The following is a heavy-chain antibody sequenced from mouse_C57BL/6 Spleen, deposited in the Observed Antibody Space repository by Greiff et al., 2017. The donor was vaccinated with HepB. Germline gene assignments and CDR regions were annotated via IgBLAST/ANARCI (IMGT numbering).Heavy chain of an antibody. CDR3: ARSGALIYYDYDYYFDY. CDR2: IYPGSGNT. D-gene: IGHD2-4*01. V-gene: IGHV1-84*01. Sequence: VQLQQSGPELVKPGASVKISCKASGYTFTDYYINWVKQRPGQGLEWIGWIYPGSGNTKYNEKFKGKATLTVDTSSSTAYMQLSSLTSEDSAVYFCARSGALIYYDYDYYFDYWGQGTTLTVSS. CDR1: GYTFTDYY. J-gene: IGHJ2*01.